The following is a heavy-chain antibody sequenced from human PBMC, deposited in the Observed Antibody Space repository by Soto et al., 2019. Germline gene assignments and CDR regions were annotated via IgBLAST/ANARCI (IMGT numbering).Heavy chain of an antibody. CDR1: GYSISSGYY. CDR2: IYHSGST. V-gene: IGHV4-38-2*01. D-gene: IGHD6-6*01. CDR3: ARVTSTSIAARPRWFDP. Sequence: PSETLSLTCAVSGYSISSGYYCGCIRQPPGKGLEWIGSIYHSGSTYYNPSLKSRVTISVDTSKNQFSLKLSSVTAADTAVYYCARVTSTSIAARPRWFDPWGQGTLVTVSS. J-gene: IGHJ5*02.